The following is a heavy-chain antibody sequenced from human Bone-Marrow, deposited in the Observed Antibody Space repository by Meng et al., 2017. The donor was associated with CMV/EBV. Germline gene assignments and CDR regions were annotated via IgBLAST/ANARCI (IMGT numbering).Heavy chain of an antibody. Sequence: GESLKISCAASGFTFSSYAMSWVRQAPGKGLEWVSSISSSSYYIFYGDSVKGRFTVSRDNAKNSLFLQMNSLRAEDTAVYYCARAKDCSSTTCYGDYWGQGTLVTVSS. CDR1: GFTFSSYA. D-gene: IGHD2-2*01. J-gene: IGHJ4*02. CDR2: ISSSSYYI. CDR3: ARAKDCSSTTCYGDY. V-gene: IGHV3-21*01.